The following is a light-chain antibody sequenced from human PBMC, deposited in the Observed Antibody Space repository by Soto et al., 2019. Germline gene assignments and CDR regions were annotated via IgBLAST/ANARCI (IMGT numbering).Light chain of an antibody. CDR2: KAS. Sequence: DIQMTQSPSTLYASVGDRVTITCRASQSISSWLAWYQQKPGKAPKLLLYKASSLKSGVPSMFSGSGLGTEFTLTISSLQPDDFATYYCQQYNSYPYTFGQGTKLEIK. CDR1: QSISSW. J-gene: IGKJ2*01. V-gene: IGKV1-5*03. CDR3: QQYNSYPYT.